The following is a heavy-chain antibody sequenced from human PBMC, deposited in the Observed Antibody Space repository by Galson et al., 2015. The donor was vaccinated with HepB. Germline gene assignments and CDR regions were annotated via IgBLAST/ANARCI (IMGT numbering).Heavy chain of an antibody. CDR1: GFTFSSYA. J-gene: IGHJ6*02. CDR3: ARKGYSYVPGYYGMDV. Sequence: SLRLSCAASGFTFSSYAMHWVRQAPGKGLEWVAVISYDGSNKYYADSVKGRFTISRDNSKNTLYLQMNSLRAEDTAVYYCARKGYSYVPGYYGMDVWGQGTTVTVSS. V-gene: IGHV3-30*04. D-gene: IGHD5-18*01. CDR2: ISYDGSNK.